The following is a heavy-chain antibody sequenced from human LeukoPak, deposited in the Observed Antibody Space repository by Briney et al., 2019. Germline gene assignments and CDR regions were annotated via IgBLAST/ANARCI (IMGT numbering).Heavy chain of an antibody. CDR1: GFIFSNYA. Sequence: PGGSLRLSCAASGFIFSNYAMTWVRQAPGKGLMWVSLISTDGKSTRYAESVKGRFTISRDDAKNALYLQMDILRVEDTALYFCVRDYQFIQEVWGQGTTVTVSS. J-gene: IGHJ6*02. V-gene: IGHV3-74*01. CDR3: VRDYQFIQEV. CDR2: ISTDGKST. D-gene: IGHD2-2*01.